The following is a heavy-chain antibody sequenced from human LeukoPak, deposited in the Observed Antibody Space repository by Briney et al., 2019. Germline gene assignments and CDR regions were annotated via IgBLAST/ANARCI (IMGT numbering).Heavy chain of an antibody. J-gene: IGHJ6*02. V-gene: IGHV3-30*18. D-gene: IGHD3-22*01. CDR2: ISYDGSNK. CDR1: GFTFSSYS. Sequence: GRSLRLSCAASGFTFSSYSMHWVRQAPGKGLEWVAVISYDGSNKYYADSVKGRFTISRDNSKNTLYLQMNSLRAEDTAVYYCAKGDDSSGYWPYYYYYGMDVWGQGTTVTVSS. CDR3: AKGDDSSGYWPYYYYYGMDV.